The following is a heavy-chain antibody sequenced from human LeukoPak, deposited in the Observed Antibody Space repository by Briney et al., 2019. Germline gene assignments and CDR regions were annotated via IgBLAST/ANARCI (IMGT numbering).Heavy chain of an antibody. D-gene: IGHD2-21*02. J-gene: IGHJ6*04. CDR3: ARVHADFYYYYGMDV. CDR1: GGSISSYY. CDR2: IYYSGST. Sequence: SENLSLTCTVSGGSISSYYWSWIRQPPGKGLEWIGYIYYSGSTNYNPSLKSRVTISVDTSKNQFSLKLSSVTAADTAVYYCARVHADFYYYYGMDVWGKGTTVTVSS. V-gene: IGHV4-59*01.